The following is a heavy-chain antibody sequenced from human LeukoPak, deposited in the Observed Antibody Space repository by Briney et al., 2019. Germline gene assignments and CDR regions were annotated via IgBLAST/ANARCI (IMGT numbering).Heavy chain of an antibody. CDR3: ARVEYGGKFDY. CDR2: INPNSGGT. V-gene: IGHV1-2*02. J-gene: IGHJ4*02. Sequence: VASVKISCKASGYTFTGYYMHWVRQAPGQGLEWMGWINPNSGGTNYAQKFQGRVTMTRDTSISTAYMELSRLRSDDTAVYYCARVEYGGKFDYWGQGTLVTVSS. CDR1: GYTFTGYY. D-gene: IGHD4-23*01.